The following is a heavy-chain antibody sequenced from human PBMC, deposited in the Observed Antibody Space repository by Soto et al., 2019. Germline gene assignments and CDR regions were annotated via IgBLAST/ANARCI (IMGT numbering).Heavy chain of an antibody. CDR2: IWYDGSNK. J-gene: IGHJ6*02. Sequence: GGSLRLSCAASGFTFSSYGMHWVRQAPGKGLEWVAVIWYDGSNKYYADSVKGRFTISRDNSKNTLYLQMNSLRAEDTAVYYCAKESGGIGGSFDYYNAMDVWGQGTTLTVSS. V-gene: IGHV3-33*06. CDR1: GFTFSSYG. CDR3: AKESGGIGGSFDYYNAMDV. D-gene: IGHD2-15*01.